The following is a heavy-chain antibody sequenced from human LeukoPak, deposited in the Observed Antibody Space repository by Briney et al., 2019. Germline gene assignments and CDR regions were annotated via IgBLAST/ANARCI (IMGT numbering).Heavy chain of an antibody. V-gene: IGHV3-23*01. CDR2: ISGSGGST. Sequence: GGSLRLSCAASGFTFSSYAVSWVRQAPGKGLEWVSAISGSGGSTYYADSVKGRFTISRDNSKNTLYLQMNSLRAEDTAVYYCAKSGYRDSSGYYYPLCPDYWGQGTLVTVSS. J-gene: IGHJ4*02. CDR3: AKSGYRDSSGYYYPLCPDY. D-gene: IGHD3-22*01. CDR1: GFTFSSYA.